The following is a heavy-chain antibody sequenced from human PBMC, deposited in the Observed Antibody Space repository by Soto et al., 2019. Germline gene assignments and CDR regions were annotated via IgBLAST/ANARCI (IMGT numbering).Heavy chain of an antibody. Sequence: QITLNESGPALVKPTQTLTLTCTFSGFSLNTRDVGEGWIRQPPGKALEWLGVVYWDDDKTYSPSLKSRLTITNDTPKNQVVLRMTKMDPVDTATYYCAHCRGGVASFWGQGTLVTVSS. CDR1: GFSLNTRDVG. CDR3: AHCRGGVASF. CDR2: VYWDDDK. D-gene: IGHD3-16*01. J-gene: IGHJ4*02. V-gene: IGHV2-5*02.